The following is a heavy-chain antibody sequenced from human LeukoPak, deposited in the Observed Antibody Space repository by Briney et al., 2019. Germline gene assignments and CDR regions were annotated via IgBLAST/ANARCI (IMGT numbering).Heavy chain of an antibody. CDR2: ISFDGSDK. D-gene: IGHD2-21*02. CDR1: GFTFSSYV. V-gene: IGHV3-30*04. Sequence: PGGSLRLSCPASGFTFSSYVMHWVRQAPGKGLEWVAVISFDGSDKYYADSVKGRFTISRDNSKNTLYLLMNSLRAEDTAVYYCARGWRQIVVVTAIGFDYWGQGTLVTVSS. CDR3: ARGWRQIVVVTAIGFDY. J-gene: IGHJ4*02.